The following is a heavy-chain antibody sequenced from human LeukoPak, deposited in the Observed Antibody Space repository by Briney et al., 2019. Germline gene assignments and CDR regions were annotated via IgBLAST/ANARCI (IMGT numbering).Heavy chain of an antibody. V-gene: IGHV3-21*01. J-gene: IGHJ6*03. CDR2: INSGSTYM. CDR1: GFYFSSYS. CDR3: ARVEATTGRNYHYYYMDV. D-gene: IGHD1-1*01. Sequence: GWSLRLSCGASGFYFSSYSMNWVRQAPGRGLEWVSSINSGSTYMYYADSVKGRFTISRDNAKNSLHLQMDSLRAEDTAVYFCARVEATTGRNYHYYYMDVWGKGTTVTVSS.